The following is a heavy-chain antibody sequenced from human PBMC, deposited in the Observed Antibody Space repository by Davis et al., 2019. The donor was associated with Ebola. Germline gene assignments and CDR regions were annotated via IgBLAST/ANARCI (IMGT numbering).Heavy chain of an antibody. CDR2: ISGSGGST. Sequence: GESLKISCGGSGGTFSTYAMSWVRQAPGKGLEWVSGISGSGGSTFYADSVRGRFTISRDNSKTTLSLQMDSLRAEDTAVYYCARGGGFSGYIYYFDFWGQGTLVTVSS. J-gene: IGHJ4*02. V-gene: IGHV3-23*01. CDR3: ARGGGFSGYIYYFDF. D-gene: IGHD5-12*01. CDR1: GGTFSTYA.